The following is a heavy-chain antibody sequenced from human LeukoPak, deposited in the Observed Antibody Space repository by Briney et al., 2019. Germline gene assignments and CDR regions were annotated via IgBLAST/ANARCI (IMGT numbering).Heavy chain of an antibody. D-gene: IGHD5-12*01. J-gene: IGHJ4*02. CDR1: GFTFSSYE. V-gene: IGHV3-48*03. Sequence: PGGSLRLSCAASGFTFSSYEMNWVRQAPGEGLEWVSYISSSGSTIYYADSVKGRFTISRDNAKNSLYLQMNSLRAEDTAVYYCARFGYDYFDYWGQGTLVTVSS. CDR3: ARFGYDYFDY. CDR2: ISSSGSTI.